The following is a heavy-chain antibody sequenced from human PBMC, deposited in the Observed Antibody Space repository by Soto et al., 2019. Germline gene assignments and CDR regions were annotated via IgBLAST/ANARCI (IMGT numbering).Heavy chain of an antibody. Sequence: ASVKVSCKASGYTFTSYGISWVRQAPGQGLEWMGIINPSGGSTSYAQKLQGRVTMTRDTSTSTVFMELSSLRSEDTAVYYCARGDIVLVPAADDVYSWFDPWG. V-gene: IGHV1-46*01. CDR2: INPSGGST. J-gene: IGHJ5*02. D-gene: IGHD2-2*01. CDR3: ARGDIVLVPAADDVYSWFDP. CDR1: GYTFTSYG.